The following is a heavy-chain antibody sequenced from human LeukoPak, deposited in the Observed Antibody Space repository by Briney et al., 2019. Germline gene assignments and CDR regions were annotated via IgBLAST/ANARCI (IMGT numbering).Heavy chain of an antibody. CDR3: ARRDGDNYDFDY. J-gene: IGHJ4*02. Sequence: PSETLSLTCTVSGASVRSHYWSWIRQTPGKGLEWLGYVFYIGRANYNPSLGSRVAISLDTSKNQFSLRLTAVTAADTAVYYCARRDGDNYDFDYWGQGILVTVSS. D-gene: IGHD5-24*01. V-gene: IGHV4-59*02. CDR2: VFYIGRA. CDR1: GASVRSHY.